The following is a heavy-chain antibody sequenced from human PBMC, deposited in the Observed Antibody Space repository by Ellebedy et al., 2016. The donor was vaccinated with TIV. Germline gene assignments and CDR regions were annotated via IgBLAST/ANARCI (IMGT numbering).Heavy chain of an antibody. J-gene: IGHJ5*02. CDR1: GVTFNTLGFSSFQTYA. CDR2: ISPITETA. CDR3: AADSMVTMDGLMGYQFDR. V-gene: IGHV1-69*13. Sequence: SVKVSCXVSGVTFNTLGFSSFQTYAFSWVRQAPGQGLQWLGGISPITETAKYTHEFQGRLTISADESTNTVYMELSSLTSEDTAVYYCAADSMVTMDGLMGYQFDRWGQGTLVTVSS. D-gene: IGHD5-24*01.